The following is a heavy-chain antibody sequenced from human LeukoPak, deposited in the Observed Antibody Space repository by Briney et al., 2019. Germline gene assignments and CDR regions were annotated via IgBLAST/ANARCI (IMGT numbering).Heavy chain of an antibody. Sequence: GGSLRLSCAASGFTFSSYGMSWVRQAPGKGLEWVANIKQDGSEKYYVDSVKGRFTISRDNAKNSLYLQMNSLRAEDTAVYYCARDYGGYWGQGTLVTVSS. CDR1: GFTFSSYG. CDR3: ARDYGGY. J-gene: IGHJ4*02. D-gene: IGHD4/OR15-4a*01. V-gene: IGHV3-7*01. CDR2: IKQDGSEK.